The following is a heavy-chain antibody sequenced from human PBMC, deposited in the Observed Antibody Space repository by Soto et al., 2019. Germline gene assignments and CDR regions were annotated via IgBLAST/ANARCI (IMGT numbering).Heavy chain of an antibody. D-gene: IGHD2-15*01. CDR2: IWYDGSNK. CDR1: GFTFNTYG. J-gene: IGHJ6*02. CDR3: ARSDCTGAYCYSLLFYYGVDV. Sequence: QVQLVESGGGVVQPGGSLRLSCTTSGFTFNTYGMHWVRQAPGKGLEWVAIIWYDGSNKYYADSVTGRFTISRDNSKNALYLQMHSLRAGDTALYYCARSDCTGAYCYSLLFYYGVDVWGQGTTVTVSS. V-gene: IGHV3-33*08.